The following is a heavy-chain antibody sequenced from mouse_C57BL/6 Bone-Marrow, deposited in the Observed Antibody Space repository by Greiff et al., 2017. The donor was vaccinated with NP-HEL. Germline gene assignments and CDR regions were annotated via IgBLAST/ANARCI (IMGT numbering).Heavy chain of an antibody. V-gene: IGHV3-6*01. CDR3: ARWRFRYFDV. J-gene: IGHJ1*03. Sequence: EVQLQESGPGLVKPSQSLSLTCSVTGYSITSGYYWNWIRQFPGNKLEWMGYISYDGSNNYNPSLKNRISITRDTSKNQFFLKLNSVTTEDTATYYCARWRFRYFDVWGTGTTVTVSS. CDR1: GYSITSGYY. CDR2: ISYDGSN.